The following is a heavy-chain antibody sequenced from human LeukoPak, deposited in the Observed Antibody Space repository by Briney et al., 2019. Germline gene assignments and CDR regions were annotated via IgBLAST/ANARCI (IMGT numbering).Heavy chain of an antibody. Sequence: ASVTVSCKSSGYTFTDYYMHWVRQAPGQGLEWMGWINPNSGGTNYAQKFQGRVTMTRDTSISTAYMELSRLRSDDTAVYYCARDEAGTTYDYWGQGTLVTVSS. J-gene: IGHJ4*02. D-gene: IGHD1-7*01. CDR1: GYTFTDYY. CDR2: INPNSGGT. V-gene: IGHV1-2*02. CDR3: ARDEAGTTYDY.